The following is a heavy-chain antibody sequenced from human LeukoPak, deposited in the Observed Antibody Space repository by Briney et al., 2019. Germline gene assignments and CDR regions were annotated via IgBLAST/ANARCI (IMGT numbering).Heavy chain of an antibody. J-gene: IGHJ4*02. CDR2: ISGSGGST. V-gene: IGHV3-23*01. CDR3: ARPASDYDFWSGYDY. Sequence: GGSLRLSCAASGFTLSSYAMSWVRQAPGKGLEWVSAISGSGGSTYYADSVKGRFTISRDNSKNTLYLQMNSLRAEDTAVYYCARPASDYDFWSGYDYWGQGTLVTVSS. CDR1: GFTLSSYA. D-gene: IGHD3-3*01.